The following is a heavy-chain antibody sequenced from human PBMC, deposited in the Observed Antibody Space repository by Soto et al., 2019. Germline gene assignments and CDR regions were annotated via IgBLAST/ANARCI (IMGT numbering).Heavy chain of an antibody. CDR1: GFSFLSHT. Sequence: GGSLRLSCAASGFSFLSHTMNWVRQAPGQGLEWVSSISGSGSNKYYADSVKGRFTISRDNAQNSLFLQMNSLGAEDTAVYYYARDGSYSNGLYFFDLWGQGSMVTGSS. J-gene: IGHJ4*02. D-gene: IGHD5-18*01. CDR2: ISGSGSNK. CDR3: ARDGSYSNGLYFFDL. V-gene: IGHV3-21*01.